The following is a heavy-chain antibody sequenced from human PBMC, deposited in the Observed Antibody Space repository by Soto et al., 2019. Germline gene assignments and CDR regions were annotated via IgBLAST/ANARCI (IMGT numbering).Heavy chain of an antibody. J-gene: IGHJ5*02. CDR2: ISGSDGST. CDR3: AKVGALHDYNDYDGDNWFGP. V-gene: IGHV3-23*01. Sequence: HPGGSLRLSCAASGFSSGTYAMTWVRQAPGKGLEWVSVISGSDGSTYYADSVKGRFTISRDHSKSILYLQMNSLRDEDTAVYYCAKVGALHDYNDYDGDNWFGPWGQGTLVTVSS. D-gene: IGHD4-17*01. CDR1: GFSSGTYA.